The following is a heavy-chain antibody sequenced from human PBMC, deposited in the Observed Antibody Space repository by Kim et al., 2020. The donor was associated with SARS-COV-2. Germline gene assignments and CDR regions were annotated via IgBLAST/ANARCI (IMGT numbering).Heavy chain of an antibody. D-gene: IGHD3-3*01. CDR1: GFTFSSYA. CDR3: VNFNDFWSGSDAFDI. J-gene: IGHJ3*02. Sequence: GGSLRLSCSASGFTFSSYAMHWVRQAPGKGLEYVSAISSNGGSTYYADSVKGRFTISRDNSKNTLYLQMSSLRAEDTAVYYCVNFNDFWSGSDAFDIWGQGTMVTVSS. CDR2: ISSNGGST. V-gene: IGHV3-64D*06.